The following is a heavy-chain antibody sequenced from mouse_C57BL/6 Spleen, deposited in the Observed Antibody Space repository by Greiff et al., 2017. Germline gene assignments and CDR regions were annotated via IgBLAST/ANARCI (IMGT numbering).Heavy chain of an antibody. Sequence: EVQLQQSGPELVKPGASVKISCKASGYTFTDYYMNWVKQSHGKSLEWIGDINPNNGGTSYNQKFKGKATLTVDKSSSTAYMELRSLTSEDSAVYYCATGSSPMDYWGQGTSVTVSS. J-gene: IGHJ4*01. CDR2: INPNNGGT. V-gene: IGHV1-26*01. D-gene: IGHD1-1*01. CDR1: GYTFTDYY. CDR3: ATGSSPMDY.